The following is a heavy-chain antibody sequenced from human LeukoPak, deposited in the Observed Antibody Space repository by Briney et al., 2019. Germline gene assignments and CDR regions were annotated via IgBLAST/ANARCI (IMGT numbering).Heavy chain of an antibody. V-gene: IGHV4-34*01. CDR1: GGSFSGYY. Sequence: SETLSLTCAVYGGSFSGYYWSWIRQPPGKGLEWIGEINHSGSTNYNPSLKSRVTISVDTSKNQFSLKLSSVTAADTAVYYCARGFPTTVTMYRGGYFDYWGQGTLVTVSS. J-gene: IGHJ4*02. CDR2: INHSGST. D-gene: IGHD4-17*01. CDR3: ARGFPTTVTMYRGGYFDY.